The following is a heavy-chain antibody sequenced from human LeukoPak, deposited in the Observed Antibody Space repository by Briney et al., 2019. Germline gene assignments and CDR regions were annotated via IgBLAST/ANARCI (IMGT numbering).Heavy chain of an antibody. CDR3: ARVETQAVDG. J-gene: IGHJ3*01. D-gene: IGHD3-3*01. V-gene: IGHV3-7*05. CDR1: GFTFSRSW. CDR2: IKHIGGEK. Sequence: GGSLRLSCAATGFTFSRSWMTWVRQGPGKGLEWVASIKHIGGEKKYVGSVKGRFPISRDNAKHSLSVQMDILRAEDTAVYYCARVETQAVDGWGRGTMVTASS.